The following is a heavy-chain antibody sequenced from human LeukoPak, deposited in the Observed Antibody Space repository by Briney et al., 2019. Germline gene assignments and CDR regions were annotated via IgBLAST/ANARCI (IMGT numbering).Heavy chain of an antibody. D-gene: IGHD4-17*01. CDR1: GFTVSSNY. CDR3: AGGGDSGDYGDYYYMDV. J-gene: IGHJ6*03. CDR2: IYSGGST. Sequence: GGSLRLSCAASGFTVSSNYMSWVRQAPGKGLEWVSVIYSGGSTYYADSVKGRFTISRDNSKNTLYLQMNSLRAEDTAVYYCAGGGDSGDYGDYYYMDVWGKGTTVTISS. V-gene: IGHV3-53*01.